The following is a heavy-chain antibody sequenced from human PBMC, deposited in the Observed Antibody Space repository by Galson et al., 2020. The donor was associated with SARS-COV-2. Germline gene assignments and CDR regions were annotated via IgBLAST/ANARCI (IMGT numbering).Heavy chain of an antibody. CDR3: ARVDSSGYFNWFDP. CDR1: GFTVSSNY. Sequence: GESLKISCAASGFTVSSNYMSWVRQAPGKGLEWVSVIYSGGSTYYADSVKGRFTISRDNSKNTLYLQMNSLRAEDTAVYYCARVDSSGYFNWFDPWGQGTVVTVSS. CDR2: IYSGGST. D-gene: IGHD3-22*01. J-gene: IGHJ5*02. V-gene: IGHV3-53*01.